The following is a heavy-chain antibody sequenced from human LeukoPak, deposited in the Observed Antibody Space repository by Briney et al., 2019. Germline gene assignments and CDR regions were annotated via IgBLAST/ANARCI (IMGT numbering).Heavy chain of an antibody. D-gene: IGHD2-15*01. Sequence: SETLSLTCTVSGGSISSSNYYWGWIRQPPGKGLEWIGSIYYSGTTYYNTSLKSRVTISVDTSKNQFYLKLSSVTAADTAVYYCASGGGCSALCLGNYWGQGTLVTVSS. CDR1: GGSISSSNYY. CDR2: IYYSGTT. V-gene: IGHV4-39*01. J-gene: IGHJ4*02. CDR3: ASGGGCSALCLGNY.